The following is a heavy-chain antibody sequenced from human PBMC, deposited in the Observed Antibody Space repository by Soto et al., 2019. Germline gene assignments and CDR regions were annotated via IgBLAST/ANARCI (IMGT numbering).Heavy chain of an antibody. CDR1: GFTFSSYS. D-gene: IGHD3-10*01. CDR3: ARDGILLVRGVPFFDY. Sequence: QPVGSLRLSCAASGFTFSSYSMNWVRQAPGKGLEWVSYISSSSSTIYYADSVKGRFTISRDNAKNSLYLQMNSLRDEDTAVYYCARDGILLVRGVPFFDYWGQGTLVTVSS. J-gene: IGHJ4*02. V-gene: IGHV3-48*02. CDR2: ISSSSSTI.